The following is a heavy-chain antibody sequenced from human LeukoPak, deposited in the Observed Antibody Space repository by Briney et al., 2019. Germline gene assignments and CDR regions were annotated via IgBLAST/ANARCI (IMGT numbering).Heavy chain of an antibody. CDR2: INYSGST. CDR1: GGSISSGGNY. Sequence: SETLSLTCTVSGGSISSGGNYWSWIRQNPGKGLEWIGYINYSGSTYYNPSLKSRVTISVDTSKNQFSLKLSSVTAADTAVYYCARNELISSNYDYYGMDVWGQGTTVTVSS. V-gene: IGHV4-31*03. CDR3: ARNELISSNYDYYGMDV. J-gene: IGHJ6*02.